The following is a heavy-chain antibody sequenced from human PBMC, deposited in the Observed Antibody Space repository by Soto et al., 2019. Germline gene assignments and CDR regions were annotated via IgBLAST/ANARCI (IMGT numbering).Heavy chain of an antibody. CDR3: ARGRPFWDGFYIDH. CDR1: GFRFRDYD. CDR2: IGTNADP. V-gene: IGHV3-13*05. D-gene: IGHD3-16*01. J-gene: IGHJ1*01. Sequence: EVQLVESGGVLIWRGGSLRLSCVASGFRFRDYDMHWVRQRPGKGLEWVSGIGTNADPHYSDSVKGRFIISREDDKSSLYLQMNSLKVDDTAVYFCARGRPFWDGFYIDHWGQGTLLTVSS.